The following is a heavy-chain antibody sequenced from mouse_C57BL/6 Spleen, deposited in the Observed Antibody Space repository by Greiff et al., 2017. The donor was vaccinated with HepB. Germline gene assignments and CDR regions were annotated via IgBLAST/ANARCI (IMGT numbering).Heavy chain of an antibody. CDR3: ARSKGYDSETYWYFDV. D-gene: IGHD2-3*01. V-gene: IGHV1-39*01. Sequence: EVQLQQSGPELVKSGASVKISCKASGYSFSDYNMNWVKQSNGKSLVWIGVINPNYGTTSYNQKFKGKATLTVDQSSSTAYTQLNSLTSEDTAVYYCARSKGYDSETYWYFDVWDAVTKVTVTS. CDR1: GYSFSDYN. CDR2: INPNYGTT. J-gene: IGHJ1*01.